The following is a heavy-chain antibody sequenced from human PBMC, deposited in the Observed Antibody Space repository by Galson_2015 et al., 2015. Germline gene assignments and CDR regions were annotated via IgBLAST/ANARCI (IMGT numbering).Heavy chain of an antibody. CDR3: ARRLGYCSSSSCSAYWYFDL. V-gene: IGHV5-51*01. D-gene: IGHD2-2*01. CDR2: IYPGGSDT. CDR1: GYSFTNYW. Sequence: QSGAAVKTPGESLKISCQGSGYSFTNYWIGWVRQMPGKGLEWMGIIYPGGSDTRYSPSFQGQVTISADTSISTAYLKWSNLKASDTAIYYCARRLGYCSSSSCSAYWYFDLWGRGTLLTVSS. J-gene: IGHJ2*01.